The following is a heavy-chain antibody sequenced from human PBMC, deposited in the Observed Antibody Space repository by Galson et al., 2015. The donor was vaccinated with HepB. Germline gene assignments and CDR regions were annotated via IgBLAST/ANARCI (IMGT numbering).Heavy chain of an antibody. CDR2: ISYDGGNK. CDR3: ARGPGLYDSGWLPFDS. D-gene: IGHD6-19*01. V-gene: IGHV3-30-3*01. J-gene: IGHJ4*02. Sequence: SLRLSCAASGFTFSNYPLHWVRQAPGKGLEWVAFISYDGGNKKYANSVKGRFTISRDNSKNTLYLQMNSLGLEDTAVYYCARGPGLYDSGWLPFDSWGQGTRVTVSS. CDR1: GFTFSNYP.